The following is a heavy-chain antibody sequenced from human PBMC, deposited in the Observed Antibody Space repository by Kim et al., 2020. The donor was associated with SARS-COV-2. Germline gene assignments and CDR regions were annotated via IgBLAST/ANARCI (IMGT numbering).Heavy chain of an antibody. CDR1: GGTFSSYA. J-gene: IGHJ4*02. CDR2: IIPIFGTA. D-gene: IGHD4-17*01. V-gene: IGHV1-69*13. Sequence: SVKVSCKASGGTFSSYAISWVRQAPGQGLEWMGGIIPIFGTANYAQKFQGRVTITADESTSTAYMELSSLRSEDTAVYYCGLNDYGAYRSDYWGQGTLVTVSS. CDR3: GLNDYGAYRSDY.